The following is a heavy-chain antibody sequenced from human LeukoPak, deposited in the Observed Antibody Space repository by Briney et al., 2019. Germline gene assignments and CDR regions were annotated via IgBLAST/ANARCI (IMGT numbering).Heavy chain of an antibody. CDR2: MNPNSGNT. CDR3: ARGGDMTTVTKADY. D-gene: IGHD4-17*01. J-gene: IGHJ4*02. CDR1: GYTFTSYD. V-gene: IGHV1-8*01. Sequence: ASVKVSCKASGYTFTSYDINWVRQATGQGLEWMGWMNPNSGNTGYAQKFQGRVTMTRNTSISTAYMELSSLRSEDTAVYYCARGGDMTTVTKADYWGQGTLVTVSS.